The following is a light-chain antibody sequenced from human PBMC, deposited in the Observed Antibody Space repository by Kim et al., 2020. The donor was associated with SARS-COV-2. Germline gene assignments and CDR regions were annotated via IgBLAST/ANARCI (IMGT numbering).Light chain of an antibody. CDR1: SLRTYY. J-gene: IGLJ1*01. CDR3: NSRDSSGNLYV. Sequence: SSELTQDPAVSVALGQTVSFTCQGDSLRTYYAGWYQQKPGQAPVLVIYGKNNRPSGIPDRFSGSSSGDTASLTITGAQAEDEADYYCNSRDSSGNLYVLGTGTKVTFL. CDR2: GKN. V-gene: IGLV3-19*01.